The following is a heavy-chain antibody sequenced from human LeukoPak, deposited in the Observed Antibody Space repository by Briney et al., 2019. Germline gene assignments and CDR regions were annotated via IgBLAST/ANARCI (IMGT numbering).Heavy chain of an antibody. Sequence: GESLKISCTGSGYRFNNYWIAWVRQMPGKGLEWMGIINPGDSDTRYSPSFQGQVTMSADKSISTAYLQWSSLKASDTAMYYCARHRTYYYYYMDVWGKGTTVTVSS. CDR2: INPGDSDT. J-gene: IGHJ6*03. V-gene: IGHV5-51*01. CDR3: ARHRTYYYYYMDV. CDR1: GYRFNNYW.